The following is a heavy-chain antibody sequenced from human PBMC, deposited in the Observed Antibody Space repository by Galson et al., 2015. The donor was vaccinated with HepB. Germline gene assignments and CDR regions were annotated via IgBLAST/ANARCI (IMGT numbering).Heavy chain of an antibody. CDR2: IKSKTDGGTT. Sequence: SLRLSCAASGFTFSNAWMSWVRQAPGKGLEWVGRIKSKTDGGTTDYAAPVKGRFTISRDDSKNTLYLQMNSLKTEDTAVYYCTTAAVRRGATFDYWGQGTLVTVSS. CDR3: TTAAVRRGATFDY. J-gene: IGHJ4*02. V-gene: IGHV3-15*01. D-gene: IGHD2/OR15-2a*01. CDR1: GFTFSNAW.